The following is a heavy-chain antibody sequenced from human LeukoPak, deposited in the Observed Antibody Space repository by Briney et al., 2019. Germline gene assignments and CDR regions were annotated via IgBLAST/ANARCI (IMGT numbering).Heavy chain of an antibody. CDR2: ISYDGSNK. V-gene: IGHV3-30*03. J-gene: IGHJ4*02. D-gene: IGHD3-10*01. CDR1: GFTFNNYG. Sequence: GRSLRLSCAASGFTFNNYGMHRVRQAPGKGLEWVAVISYDGSNKYYADSVKGRFTISRSNSKNTLYLQMNSLRAEDTALYYCARVPYYDSGSYYNVWGQGTLVTVSS. CDR3: ARVPYYDSGSYYNV.